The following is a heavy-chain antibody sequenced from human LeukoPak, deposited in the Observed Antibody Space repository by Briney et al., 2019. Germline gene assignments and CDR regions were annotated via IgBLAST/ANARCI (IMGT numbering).Heavy chain of an antibody. CDR1: GFSVSSRY. V-gene: IGHV3-53*01. D-gene: IGHD3-22*01. CDR2: FYSGGNT. J-gene: IGHJ3*02. CDR3: AREGSFDSSGYKDALDI. Sequence: GVSQRLPCAASGFSVSSRYMTWVRQAPGKGLEWVSVFYSGGNTRYSDPVKGRFTISLDNSKNTVYLLMNSLRAEDTAVYYCAREGSFDSSGYKDALDIWGQGTLVPVS.